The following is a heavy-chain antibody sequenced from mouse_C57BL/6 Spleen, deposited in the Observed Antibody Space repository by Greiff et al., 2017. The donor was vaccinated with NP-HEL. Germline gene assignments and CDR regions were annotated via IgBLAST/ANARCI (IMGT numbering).Heavy chain of an antibody. CDR2: IHPSDSDT. D-gene: IGHD1-1*01. Sequence: QVQLQQPGAELVKPGASVKVSCKASGYTFTSYWMHWVKQRPGQGLEWIGRIHPSDSDTNYNQKFKGKATLTVDKSSSTAYMQLSSLTSEDSAVYYCATITTVGATSDFDYWGQGTTLTVSS. CDR3: ATITTVGATSDFDY. J-gene: IGHJ2*01. CDR1: GYTFTSYW. V-gene: IGHV1-74*01.